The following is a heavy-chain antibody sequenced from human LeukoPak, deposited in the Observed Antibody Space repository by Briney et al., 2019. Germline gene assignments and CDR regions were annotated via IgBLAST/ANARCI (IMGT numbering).Heavy chain of an antibody. D-gene: IGHD3-10*01. Sequence: PSETLSLTCAVSGGSISSSYWWTWVRQPPGKGLEWIGEIYHSGSTNYNPSLKSRVTISVDTSKNQFSLKLSSVTAADTAVYYCARTTMVRGTYYMDVWGKGTTVTVSS. V-gene: IGHV4-4*02. CDR2: IYHSGST. CDR3: ARTTMVRGTYYMDV. CDR1: GGSISSSYW. J-gene: IGHJ6*03.